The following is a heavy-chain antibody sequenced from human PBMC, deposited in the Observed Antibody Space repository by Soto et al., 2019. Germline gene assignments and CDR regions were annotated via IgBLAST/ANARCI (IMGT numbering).Heavy chain of an antibody. J-gene: IGHJ6*02. CDR3: ARQYCSSTSCYQEDYYYGMDV. Sequence: PGESLKISCKGSGYSFTSYWIGWVRQMPGKGLEWMGIIYPGDSDTRYSPSFQGQVTISADKSISTAYLQWSSLKASDTAMYYCARQYCSSTSCYQEDYYYGMDVWGQGTTVTVSS. CDR1: GYSFTSYW. CDR2: IYPGDSDT. D-gene: IGHD2-2*01. V-gene: IGHV5-51*01.